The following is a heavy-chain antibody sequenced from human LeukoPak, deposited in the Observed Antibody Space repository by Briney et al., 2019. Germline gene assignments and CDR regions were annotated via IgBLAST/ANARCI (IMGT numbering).Heavy chain of an antibody. CDR1: GFTFSRNA. Sequence: GGSLRLSCAASGFTFSRNAMSWVRQAPGKGLEWVSAISGSGDAPYYADSVKGRFTISRDNSKNTLYLQMNNLRVEDTAVYYCVKDRKPDGLYNFDYWGQGTLVTVSS. CDR2: ISGSGDAP. D-gene: IGHD5-24*01. J-gene: IGHJ4*02. CDR3: VKDRKPDGLYNFDY. V-gene: IGHV3-23*01.